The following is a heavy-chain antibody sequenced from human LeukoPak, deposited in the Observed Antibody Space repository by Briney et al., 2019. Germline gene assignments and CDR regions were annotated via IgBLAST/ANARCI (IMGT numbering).Heavy chain of an antibody. Sequence: SVKVSCKASGANFNNYAISWVRQAPGQGLEWMGGIIPPFGTVNYAQTFQGRVTITADKSTSTAYMELNSLRSEDTAMYYCAAVASNYYYYMDVWGKGTTVTVSS. D-gene: IGHD4-23*01. V-gene: IGHV1-69*06. CDR1: GANFNNYA. CDR3: AAVASNYYYYMDV. CDR2: IIPPFGTV. J-gene: IGHJ6*03.